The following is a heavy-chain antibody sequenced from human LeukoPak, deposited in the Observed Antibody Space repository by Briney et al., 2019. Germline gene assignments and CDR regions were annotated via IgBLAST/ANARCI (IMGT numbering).Heavy chain of an antibody. D-gene: IGHD6-19*01. CDR2: IYPGDSDT. CDR3: ARHYSSGWYGDWFDP. Sequence: GESLKISCQGSGYSFTSYWIGWVRQMPGKGLEWMGIIYPGDSDTRYSPSFQGQVTISADKSISTAYLQWSSLKASDTAMYYCARHYSSGWYGDWFDPWGQGTLVTVSS. CDR1: GYSFTSYW. V-gene: IGHV5-51*01. J-gene: IGHJ5*02.